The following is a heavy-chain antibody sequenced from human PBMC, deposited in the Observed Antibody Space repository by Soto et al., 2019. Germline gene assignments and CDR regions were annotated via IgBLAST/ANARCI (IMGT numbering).Heavy chain of an antibody. D-gene: IGHD3-3*01. CDR2: ISYDGSNK. CDR1: GFTFSSYG. Sequence: GGSLRLSCAASGFTFSSYGMHWVRQAPGKGLEWVAGISYDGSNKYYADSVKGRFTISRDNSKNTLYLQMNSLRAEDTAVYYCAKSPPVYDFWSGYSDYYYYYGMDVWGPGTTVTVSS. V-gene: IGHV3-30*18. J-gene: IGHJ6*02. CDR3: AKSPPVYDFWSGYSDYYYYYGMDV.